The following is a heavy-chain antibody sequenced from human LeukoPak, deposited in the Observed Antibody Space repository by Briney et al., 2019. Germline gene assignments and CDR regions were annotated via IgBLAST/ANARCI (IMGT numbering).Heavy chain of an antibody. CDR2: ISIYNGNT. CDR3: ARAKSWLLLDF. D-gene: IGHD3-22*01. Sequence: ASVKVSCKASGYTFTSYGISWVRQAPGQGLEWMGWISIYNGNTNYAQKLQGRVTMTTDTSTSTAYMELGSLKSDDTAIYYRARAKSWLLLDFWGQGTLVTVSS. CDR1: GYTFTSYG. V-gene: IGHV1-18*01. J-gene: IGHJ4*02.